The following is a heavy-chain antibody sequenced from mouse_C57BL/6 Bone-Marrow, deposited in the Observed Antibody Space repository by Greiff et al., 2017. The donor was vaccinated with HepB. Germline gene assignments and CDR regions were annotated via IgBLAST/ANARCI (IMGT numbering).Heavy chain of an antibody. CDR2: IYPGSGST. J-gene: IGHJ3*01. CDR3: ARQLRLREAWFAY. V-gene: IGHV1-55*01. CDR1: GYTFTSYW. Sequence: QVQLKQPGAELVKPGASVKMSCKASGYTFTSYWITWVKQRPGQGLEWIGDIYPGSGSTNYNEKFKSKATLTVDTSSSTAYMQLSSLASEDSAVYYCARQLRLREAWFAYWGQGTLVTVSA. D-gene: IGHD3-2*02.